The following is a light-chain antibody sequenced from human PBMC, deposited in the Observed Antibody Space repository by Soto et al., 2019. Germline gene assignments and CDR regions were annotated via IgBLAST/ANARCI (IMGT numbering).Light chain of an antibody. V-gene: IGLV1-44*01. Sequence: QSVLTQPPSASGTPGQRVTISCSGSSSNIGSNTVNWYQHLPGTAPNLLIYSNSQRPSGVPDRFSGSKSGTSASLAISGRQSEDEADYYCAAWDASLNGVVFGGGTKLTVL. J-gene: IGLJ2*01. CDR1: SSNIGSNT. CDR3: AAWDASLNGVV. CDR2: SNS.